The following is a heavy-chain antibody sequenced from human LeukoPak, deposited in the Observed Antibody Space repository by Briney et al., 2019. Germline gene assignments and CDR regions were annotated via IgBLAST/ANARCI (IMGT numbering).Heavy chain of an antibody. CDR3: ARDYSSSWYIRAFDI. D-gene: IGHD6-13*01. Sequence: SETLSLTCTVSGGSISSGDYYWSWIRQPPGKGLEWIVYIYYSGSTYYNPSLKSRVTISVDTSKNQFSLKLSSVTAADTAEYYCARDYSSSWYIRAFDIWGQGTMVTVSS. CDR2: IYYSGST. J-gene: IGHJ3*02. V-gene: IGHV4-30-4*01. CDR1: GGSISSGDYY.